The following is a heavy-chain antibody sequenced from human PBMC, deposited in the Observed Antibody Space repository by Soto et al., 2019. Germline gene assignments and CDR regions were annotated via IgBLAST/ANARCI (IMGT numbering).Heavy chain of an antibody. CDR2: TDPSDSYT. V-gene: IGHV5-10-1*01. CDR1: GYSFTSYW. Sequence: GESLKISCKGSGYSFTSYWISWVRQMPGKGLEWMGRTDPSDSYTNYSPSFQGHVTISADKSISTAYLQWSSLKASDTAMYYCASGGWDSSSSLGGLNGMDVWGQGTTVTVSS. CDR3: ASGGWDSSSSLGGLNGMDV. J-gene: IGHJ6*02. D-gene: IGHD6-6*01.